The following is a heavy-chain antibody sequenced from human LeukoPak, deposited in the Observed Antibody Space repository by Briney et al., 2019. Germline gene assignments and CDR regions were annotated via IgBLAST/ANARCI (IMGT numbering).Heavy chain of an antibody. Sequence: SETLSLTCTVSGGSISSSSYYRGWIRQPPGKGLEWIGSIYYSGSTYYNPSLKSRVTISVDTSKNQFSLKLSSVTAADTAVYYCARHGGLQSLDPHLDYWGQGTLVTVSS. CDR3: ARHGGLQSLDPHLDY. CDR2: IYYSGST. J-gene: IGHJ4*02. V-gene: IGHV4-39*01. D-gene: IGHD5-24*01. CDR1: GGSISSSSYY.